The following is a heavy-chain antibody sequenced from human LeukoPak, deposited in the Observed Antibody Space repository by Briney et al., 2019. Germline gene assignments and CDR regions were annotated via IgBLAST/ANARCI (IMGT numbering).Heavy chain of an antibody. CDR3: GSLPYSSPPR. Sequence: PSETLSLTCSVSGGSISRYYWSWIRQPPGKGLEWIGYIYYSGSTNYNPSLKSRVTISVDTSKNQFSLKLSSVTAADTAVYYCGSLPYSSPPRWGWGTLVTVSS. CDR1: GGSISRYY. D-gene: IGHD6-13*01. J-gene: IGHJ4*02. V-gene: IGHV4-59*08. CDR2: IYYSGST.